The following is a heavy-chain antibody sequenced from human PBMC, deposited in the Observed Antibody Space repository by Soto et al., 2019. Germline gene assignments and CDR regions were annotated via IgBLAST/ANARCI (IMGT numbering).Heavy chain of an antibody. CDR1: GFTFSSYG. D-gene: IGHD3-10*01. CDR2: ISYDGSNK. Sequence: GGSLRLSCAASGFTFSSYGMHWVRQAPGKGLEWVAVISYDGSNKYYADSVKGRFTISRDNSKNTLYLQMNSLRAEDTAVYYCAKDWGPDYYGFFDYWGQGTLVTVSS. J-gene: IGHJ4*02. CDR3: AKDWGPDYYGFFDY. V-gene: IGHV3-30*18.